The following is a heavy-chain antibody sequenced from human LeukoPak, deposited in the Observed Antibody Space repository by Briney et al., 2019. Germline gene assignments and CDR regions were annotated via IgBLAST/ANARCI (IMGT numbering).Heavy chain of an antibody. CDR1: GYTFTGYY. V-gene: IGHV1-2*02. J-gene: IGHJ5*02. CDR3: ARGVDVLRFFEWLNWFDP. D-gene: IGHD3-3*01. CDR2: INPNSGGT. Sequence: ASVKVSCKASGYTFTGYYMHWVRQAPGQGLEWMGWINPNSGGTNYAQKFQGRVTMTRDTSISTAYMELSRLRSDDTAVYYCARGVDVLRFFEWLNWFDPWGQGTLVTVSS.